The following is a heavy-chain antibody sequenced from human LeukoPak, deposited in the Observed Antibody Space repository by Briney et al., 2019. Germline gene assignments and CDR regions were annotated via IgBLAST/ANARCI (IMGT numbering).Heavy chain of an antibody. CDR3: ARGLLWFGELSCDY. CDR2: IYYSGST. Sequence: SETLSLTCTVSGGSISSYYWSWIRQPPGKGLEWIGYIYYSGSTNYNPSLKSRVTISVDTSKNQFSLKLGSVTAADTAVYYSARGLLWFGELSCDYWGQGTLVTVSS. J-gene: IGHJ4*02. D-gene: IGHD3-10*01. CDR1: GGSISSYY. V-gene: IGHV4-59*01.